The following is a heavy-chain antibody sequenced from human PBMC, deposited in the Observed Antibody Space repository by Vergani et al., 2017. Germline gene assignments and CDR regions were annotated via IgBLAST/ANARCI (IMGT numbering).Heavy chain of an antibody. J-gene: IGHJ4*02. CDR1: EYIFGNYW. CDR2: IYPADSDT. Sequence: EVELVQSGPEMRKPGASLKISCKCSEYIFGNYWLGWVRQMPGKGLEWMGIIYPADSDTRYSPSFQGQVTISADKSISTAFLQWDSLKASDTALYYCARHTTYTDSWGQGTLVTVSS. V-gene: IGHV5-51*01. D-gene: IGHD1-1*01. CDR3: ARHTTYTDS.